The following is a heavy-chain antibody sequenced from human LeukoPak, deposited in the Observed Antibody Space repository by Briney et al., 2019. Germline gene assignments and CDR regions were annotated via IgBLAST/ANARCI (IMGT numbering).Heavy chain of an antibody. D-gene: IGHD6-13*01. J-gene: IGHJ6*02. CDR2: ISSSGSTI. V-gene: IGHV3-11*01. CDR3: ARALEQLDDYYYYGMDV. CDR1: GFTFSDYY. Sequence: PGGSLRLSCAASGFTFSDYYMSWIRQAPGKGLEWVSYISSSGSTIYYADSVKGRFTISRDNAKNSLYLQMNSLRAEDTAVYYCARALEQLDDYYYYGMDVWGQGTTVTVSS.